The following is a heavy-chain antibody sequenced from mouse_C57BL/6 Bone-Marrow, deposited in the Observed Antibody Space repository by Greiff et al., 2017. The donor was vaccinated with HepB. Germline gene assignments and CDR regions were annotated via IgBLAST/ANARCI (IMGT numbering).Heavy chain of an antibody. J-gene: IGHJ2*01. CDR2: IDPSDSYT. Sequence: VQLQQPGAELVRPGTSVKLSCKASGYTFTSYWMHWVKQRPGQGLEWIGVIDPSDSYTNYNQKFKGKATLTVDTSSSTAYMPLSSLTSEASAVYYCARYGYGSSYGYWGQGTTLTVSS. CDR3: ARYGYGSSYGY. CDR1: GYTFTSYW. D-gene: IGHD1-1*01. V-gene: IGHV1-59*01.